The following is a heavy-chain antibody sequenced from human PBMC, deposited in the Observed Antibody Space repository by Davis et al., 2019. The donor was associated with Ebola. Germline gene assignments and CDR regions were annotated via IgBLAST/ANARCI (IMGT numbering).Heavy chain of an antibody. J-gene: IGHJ4*02. CDR1: GGTFSSYA. V-gene: IGHV1-69*05. D-gene: IGHD3-22*01. CDR2: IIPIFGTA. Sequence: SVKVSCKASGGTFSSYAISWVRQAPGQGLEWMGGIIPIFGTANYAQKLQGRVTMTTDTSTSTAYMELRSLRSDDTAVYYCARDLQPYYYDSSGYWGYWGQGTLVTVSS. CDR3: ARDLQPYYYDSSGYWGY.